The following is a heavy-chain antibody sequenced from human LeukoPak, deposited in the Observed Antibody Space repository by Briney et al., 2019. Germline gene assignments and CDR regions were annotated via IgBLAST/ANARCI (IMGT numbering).Heavy chain of an antibody. CDR3: ARRRYTWFDP. Sequence: PSETLSLTCTVSGYSISSGYYWGWIRQPPGKGLEWIGSIYYSGSTYYNPSLKSRVTISVDTSKNQFSLKLSSVTAADTAVYYCARRRYTWFDPWGQGTLATVSS. CDR1: GYSISSGYY. J-gene: IGHJ5*02. V-gene: IGHV4-38-2*02. CDR2: IYYSGST.